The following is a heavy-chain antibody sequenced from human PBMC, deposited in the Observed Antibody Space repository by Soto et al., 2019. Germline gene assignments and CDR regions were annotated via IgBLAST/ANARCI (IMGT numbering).Heavy chain of an antibody. CDR1: GFTFSTYS. CDR3: ARNLAFDI. CDR2: ISGSSNTM. Sequence: EVQLVESGGGLVQPGGSLRLSCAASGFTFSTYSMNWVRQAPGKGLEWVSYISGSSNTMYYEDSVKGQFTISRDNAKSSLYLQMNRLRAEDTTVYYYARNLAFDIWGQGTIVTVSS. V-gene: IGHV3-48*01. J-gene: IGHJ3*02.